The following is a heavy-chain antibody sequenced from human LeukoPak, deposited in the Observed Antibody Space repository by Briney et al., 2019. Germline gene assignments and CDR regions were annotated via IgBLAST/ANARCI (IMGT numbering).Heavy chain of an antibody. CDR2: IYSGGST. CDR1: GFTVSSNY. V-gene: IGHV3-66*01. CDR3: ARVRNYESSGYYSLDAFDI. Sequence: GGSLRLSCAASGFTVSSNYMSWVRQAPGKGLEWVSVIYSGGSTYYADSVKGRFTISRDNSKNTLYLQMNSLRAEDTAVYYCARVRNYESSGYYSLDAFDIWGQGTMVTVSS. J-gene: IGHJ3*02. D-gene: IGHD3-22*01.